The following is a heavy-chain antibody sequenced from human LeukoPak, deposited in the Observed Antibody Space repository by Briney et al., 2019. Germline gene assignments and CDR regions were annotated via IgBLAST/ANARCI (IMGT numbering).Heavy chain of an antibody. CDR2: INSDGSST. Sequence: GGSLRLSRAASGFTFSSYWMHWVRQAPGKGLVWVSRINSDGSSTSYADSVKGRFTISRDNAKNTLYLQMNSLRAEDTAVYYCAVEAIIPATGAFQHWGQGTLVTVSS. V-gene: IGHV3-74*01. D-gene: IGHD3-22*01. J-gene: IGHJ1*01. CDR1: GFTFSSYW. CDR3: AVEAIIPATGAFQH.